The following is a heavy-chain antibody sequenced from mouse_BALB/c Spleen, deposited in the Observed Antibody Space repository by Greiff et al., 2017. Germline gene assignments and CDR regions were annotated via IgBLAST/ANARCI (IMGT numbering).Heavy chain of an antibody. CDR1: GYTFTDYY. CDR2: IYPGSGNT. D-gene: IGHD2-4*01. Sequence: LVESGPELVKPGASVKISCKASGYTFTDYYINWVKQKPGQGLEWIGWIYPGSGNTKYNEKFKGKATLTVDTSSSTAYMQLSSLTSEDTAVYFCARRGDYGFDYWGQGTTLTVSS. V-gene: IGHV1-84*02. CDR3: ARRGDYGFDY. J-gene: IGHJ2*01.